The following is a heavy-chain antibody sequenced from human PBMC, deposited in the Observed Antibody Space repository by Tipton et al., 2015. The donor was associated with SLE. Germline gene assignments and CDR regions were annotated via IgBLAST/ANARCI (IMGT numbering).Heavy chain of an antibody. D-gene: IGHD3-3*01. V-gene: IGHV4-39*01. J-gene: IGHJ3*02. Sequence: TLSLTCTVSGGSISSSSYYWGWIRQPPGKGLEWIGSIYFSGSTYYNPSLKSRVTISVDTSKNQFSLKLSSVTAADTAVYYCARPYTFYDFWSGRAFDIWGQGTMVTVSS. CDR1: GGSISSSSYY. CDR2: IYFSGST. CDR3: ARPYTFYDFWSGRAFDI.